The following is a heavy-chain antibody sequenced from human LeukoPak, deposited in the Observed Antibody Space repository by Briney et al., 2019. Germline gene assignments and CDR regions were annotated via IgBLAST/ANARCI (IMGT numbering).Heavy chain of an antibody. CDR3: ARGRYYYYYYGMDV. CDR1: GGSISSSSYY. CDR2: IYYSGST. V-gene: IGHV4-39*07. Sequence: LXLTXTVSGGSISSSSYYWGWIRQPPGKGLEWIGSIYYSGSTYYNPSLRSRVTISVDTSKNQFSLKLSSVTAADTAVYYCARGRYYYYYYGMDVWGQGTTVTVSS. J-gene: IGHJ6*02.